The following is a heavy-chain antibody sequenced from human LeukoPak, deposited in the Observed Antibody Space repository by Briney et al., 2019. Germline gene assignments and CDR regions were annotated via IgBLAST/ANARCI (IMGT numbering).Heavy chain of an antibody. CDR3: AKGSF. CDR2: ISESGGST. D-gene: IGHD3-10*01. CDR1: GFTFSTSA. J-gene: IGHJ4*02. Sequence: GGSLRLSCVVSGFTFSTSAMSWVRQAPGKGLEWVSGISESGGSTYYADSVKVRFTSSGDNSKNTLYLQMNNLRAEDTAAYYCAKGSFWGQGTLVTVSS. V-gene: IGHV3-23*01.